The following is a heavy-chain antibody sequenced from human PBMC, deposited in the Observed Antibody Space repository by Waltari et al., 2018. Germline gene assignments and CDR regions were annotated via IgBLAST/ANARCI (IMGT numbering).Heavy chain of an antibody. V-gene: IGHV4-34*01. CDR2: INHSGST. Sequence: QVQLQQWGAGLLKPSETLSLTCAVYGGSFSGYYWSGIRQPPGKGLEWIGEINHSGSTNYNPSLKSRVTISVDTSKNQFSLKLSSVTAADTAVYYCASIAVAGPDYWGQGTLVTVSS. CDR3: ASIAVAGPDY. D-gene: IGHD6-19*01. CDR1: GGSFSGYY. J-gene: IGHJ4*02.